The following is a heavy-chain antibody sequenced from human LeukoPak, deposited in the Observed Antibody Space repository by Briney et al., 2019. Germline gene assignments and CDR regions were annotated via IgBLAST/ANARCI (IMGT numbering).Heavy chain of an antibody. V-gene: IGHV3-53*01. Sequence: PGGSLRLSCAASGFTVSSNYMSWVRQAPGKGLEWVSVIYSGGSTYYADSVKGRFTISRDNAKNSLYLQMNSLRDEDTAVYYCARVGYYYDSSGYYYWDYWGQGTLVTVSS. CDR1: GFTVSSNY. J-gene: IGHJ4*02. CDR2: IYSGGST. D-gene: IGHD3-22*01. CDR3: ARVGYYYDSSGYYYWDY.